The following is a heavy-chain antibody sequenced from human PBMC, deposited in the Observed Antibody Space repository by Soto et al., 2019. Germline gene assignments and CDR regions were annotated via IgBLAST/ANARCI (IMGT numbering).Heavy chain of an antibody. CDR2: IYWDDDK. Sequence: GSGPTLVNPTQTLTLTCTFSGFSLSTSEVGVGWIRQPPGKALEWLGIIYWDDDKRYSPLLNNRLTIPKDTSKNQVVLTMTNMDSVDTATYYCARLTDLYIMFDFLGQGTQVTVSS. D-gene: IGHD3-16*01. J-gene: IGHJ4*02. V-gene: IGHV2-5*02. CDR3: ARLTDLYIMFDF. CDR1: GFSLSTSEVG.